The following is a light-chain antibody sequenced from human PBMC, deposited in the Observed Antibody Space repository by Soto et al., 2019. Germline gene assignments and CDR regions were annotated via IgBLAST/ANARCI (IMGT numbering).Light chain of an antibody. CDR3: QVWDGDSDHVV. CDR1: DIGDKS. J-gene: IGLJ2*01. V-gene: IGLV3-21*02. Sequence: SYELTQPPSVTVGPGQKANITCGGSDIGDKSVFWYQQRPGQAPVVVVSDDTDRPSGIPDRFSGINSGNTATLTISRVEVGDEADYYCQVWDGDSDHVVCSGGTKLTVL. CDR2: DDT.